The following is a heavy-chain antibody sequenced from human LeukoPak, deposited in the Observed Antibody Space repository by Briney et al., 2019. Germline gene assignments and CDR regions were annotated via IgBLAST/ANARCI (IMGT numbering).Heavy chain of an antibody. CDR2: INHSGST. Sequence: PAETLSLTCAVYGGSFSGYYWSWIRQPPGKGLGWVGEINHSGSTNYNPSLKSRVTTSVHTSKHQFSLKLSSVTDADTAVYYCAREGIVVVPAARPFDYWGGGTLVTVSS. CDR1: GGSFSGYY. J-gene: IGHJ4*02. D-gene: IGHD2-2*02. V-gene: IGHV4-34*01. CDR3: AREGIVVVPAARPFDY.